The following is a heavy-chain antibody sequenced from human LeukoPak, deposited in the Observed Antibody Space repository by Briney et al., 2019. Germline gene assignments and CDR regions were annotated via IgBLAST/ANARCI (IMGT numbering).Heavy chain of an antibody. CDR1: GGSISSSSYY. Sequence: SETLSLTCTVSGGSISSSSYYWGWIRQPPGKGLEWIGSIYYSGSTYYNPSLKSRVTISVDTSKNQFSLKLSSVTAADTAVYYCARGRRDGYNPALACWGQGTLVTVSS. V-gene: IGHV4-39*07. J-gene: IGHJ4*02. CDR3: ARGRRDGYNPALAC. D-gene: IGHD5-24*01. CDR2: IYYSGST.